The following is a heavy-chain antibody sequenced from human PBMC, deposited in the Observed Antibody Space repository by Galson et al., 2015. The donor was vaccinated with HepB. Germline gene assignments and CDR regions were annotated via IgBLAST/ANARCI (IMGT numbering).Heavy chain of an antibody. Sequence: SVKVSCKASGGTFSSYAISWVRQAPGQGLEWMGGIIPIFGIANYAQKFQGRVTITADESTSTAYMELSSLRSEDTAVYYCASGKGVGAPGYFDYWGQGTLVTVSS. CDR3: ASGKGVGAPGYFDY. D-gene: IGHD1-26*01. J-gene: IGHJ4*02. V-gene: IGHV1-69*13. CDR2: IIPIFGIA. CDR1: GGTFSSYA.